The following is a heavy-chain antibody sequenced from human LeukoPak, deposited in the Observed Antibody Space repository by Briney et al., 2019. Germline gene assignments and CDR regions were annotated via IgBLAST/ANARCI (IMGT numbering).Heavy chain of an antibody. V-gene: IGHV3-66*01. CDR2: IYSGGST. J-gene: IGHJ4*02. Sequence: GGSLRLSCAASGFTFSNAWMSWVRQAPGKGLEWVSVIYSGGSTYYADSVKGRFTISRDNSKNTLYLQMNSLRAEDTAVYYCAKCSSIAVAGDFDYWGQGTLVTVSS. CDR3: AKCSSIAVAGDFDY. D-gene: IGHD6-19*01. CDR1: GFTFSNAW.